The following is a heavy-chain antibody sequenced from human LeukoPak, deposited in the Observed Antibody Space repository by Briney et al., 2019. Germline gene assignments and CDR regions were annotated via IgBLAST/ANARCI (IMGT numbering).Heavy chain of an antibody. J-gene: IGHJ4*02. V-gene: IGHV1-8*01. CDR1: GYTFTSYD. CDR3: ARVSNPGELLWFGELYY. Sequence: ASVKVSCKASGYTFTSYDINWVRQATGQGLEWMGWMNPNSGNTVYAQKFQGRVTMTRNTSISTAYMELSSLRSEDAAVYYCARVSNPGELLWFGELYYWGQGTLVTVSS. CDR2: MNPNSGNT. D-gene: IGHD3-10*01.